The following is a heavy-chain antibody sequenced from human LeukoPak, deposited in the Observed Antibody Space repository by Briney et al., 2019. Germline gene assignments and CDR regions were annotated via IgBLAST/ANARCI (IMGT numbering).Heavy chain of an antibody. D-gene: IGHD3-22*01. Sequence: ASVKVSCKASGYTFTSYGISWVRQAPGQGLEWMGWISAYNGNTNYAQKLQGRVTMTTDTSTSTAYMELRSLRSDDTAVYYCASHVRYDSSGYSYYYYGMDVWGQGTTVTVSS. CDR2: ISAYNGNT. CDR1: GYTFTSYG. CDR3: ASHVRYDSSGYSYYYYGMDV. J-gene: IGHJ6*02. V-gene: IGHV1-18*01.